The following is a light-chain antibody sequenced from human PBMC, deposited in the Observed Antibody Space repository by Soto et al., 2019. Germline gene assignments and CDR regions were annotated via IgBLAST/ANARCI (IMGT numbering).Light chain of an antibody. J-gene: IGKJ4*01. Sequence: EIVLTQSPGTLSLFPGERATLSCRASQSVSSNYLAWYQHRHGQAPRLLIYGASSRAAGIPDRFSGSGSGTDFTLTISRLEPEDFVVYYCQQYGSSPALTFGGGSKVEIK. CDR1: QSVSSNY. CDR2: GAS. CDR3: QQYGSSPALT. V-gene: IGKV3-20*01.